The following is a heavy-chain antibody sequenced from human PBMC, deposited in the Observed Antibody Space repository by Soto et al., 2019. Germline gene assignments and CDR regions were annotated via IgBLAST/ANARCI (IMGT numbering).Heavy chain of an antibody. V-gene: IGHV1-18*01. CDR3: ARQYDILTGYYLEVGY. Sequence: QVQLVQSGAEVKKPGASVKVSCKASGYTFTSYGISWVRQAPGQGLEWMGWISAYSGNTNYAQNLQGRVTMTTDTSASTAYMELRSLRSDDTAVYYCARQYDILTGYYLEVGYWGQGTRVTVSS. CDR1: GYTFTSYG. J-gene: IGHJ4*02. D-gene: IGHD3-9*01. CDR2: ISAYSGNT.